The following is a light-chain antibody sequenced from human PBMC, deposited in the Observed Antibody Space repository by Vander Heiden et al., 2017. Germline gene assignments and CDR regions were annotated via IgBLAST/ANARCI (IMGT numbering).Light chain of an antibody. CDR2: RNN. V-gene: IGLV1-47*01. CDR3: GAWDDSLLWV. Sequence: SVLTQPPSAAAPPAPGVTCSCSGSSADSGNNYVYWYQQLPGKAPKRLSDRNNQRPSGVPDRFSGSKSGTSASLAISGLRSEDEADDYCGAWDDSLLWVFGGGTKLTVL. J-gene: IGLJ3*02. CDR1: SADSGNNY.